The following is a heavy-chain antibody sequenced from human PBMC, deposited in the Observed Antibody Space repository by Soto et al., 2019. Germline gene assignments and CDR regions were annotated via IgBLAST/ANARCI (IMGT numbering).Heavy chain of an antibody. CDR1: GYTFTSYG. Sequence: ASVKVSCKASGYTFTSYGIHWVRQAPGQRLEWMGWINAANGDTKYSPKFQGRATITRDTSASTAYMELSSLRSEDTAVYYCVRRHVSATGIDWFDPWGQGTLVTVSS. CDR3: VRRHVSATGIDWFDP. J-gene: IGHJ5*02. V-gene: IGHV1-3*01. D-gene: IGHD6-13*01. CDR2: INAANGDT.